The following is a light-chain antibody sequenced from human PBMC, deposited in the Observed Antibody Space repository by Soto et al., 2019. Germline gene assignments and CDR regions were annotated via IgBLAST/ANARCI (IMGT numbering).Light chain of an antibody. CDR2: WAS. CDR1: QSVLSSSNNKNY. V-gene: IGKV4-1*01. CDR3: QQYYGAPLT. J-gene: IGKJ1*01. Sequence: DIVMTQSPDSLAVSLGERATINCKSSQSVLSSSNNKNYLGWYQQKPGQAPKLLISWASTRESGVPDRFSGSGSGTDFTRTISSLQAEDVAVYYCQQYYGAPLTFGQGTKVEIK.